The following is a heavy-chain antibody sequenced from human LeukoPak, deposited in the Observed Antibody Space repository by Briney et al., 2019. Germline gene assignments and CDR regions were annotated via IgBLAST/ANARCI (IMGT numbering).Heavy chain of an antibody. D-gene: IGHD4-17*01. V-gene: IGHV3-23*01. J-gene: IGHJ4*02. CDR2: ISGSGGST. CDR1: GFTFSSYA. CDR3: AKDFDYGDYALLPYYFDY. Sequence: PGGSLRLSCAASGFTFSSYAMSWVRQAPGKGLEWVSAISGSGGSTYYADSVKGRFTISRDNSKNTLYLQMNSLRAEDTAVYYCAKDFDYGDYALLPYYFDYWGQGTLVTVSS.